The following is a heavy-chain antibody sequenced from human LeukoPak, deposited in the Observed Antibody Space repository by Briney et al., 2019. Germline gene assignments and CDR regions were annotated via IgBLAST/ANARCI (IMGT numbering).Heavy chain of an antibody. D-gene: IGHD6-19*01. J-gene: IGHJ4*02. CDR2: ISDGGGST. CDR3: AKDARRTSGWYFFDY. CDR1: GFAFSSQA. V-gene: IGHV3-23*01. Sequence: GRCLRLSCAASGFAFSSQAMGWVRQAPGRGLEWVSAISDGGGSTYYADSVKGRFTISRDNSKNTLFLQMNSLRAEDTAVYYCAKDARRTSGWYFFDYWGQGTLVTVSS.